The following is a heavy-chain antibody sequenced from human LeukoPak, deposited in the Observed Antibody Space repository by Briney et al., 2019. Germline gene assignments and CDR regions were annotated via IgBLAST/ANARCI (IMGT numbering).Heavy chain of an antibody. CDR3: ARDEYDILTGYYLRGMDV. J-gene: IGHJ6*02. Sequence: GGSLRLSCAASGFTFSSYGMHWVRQAPGKGLEWVAVIWYDGSNKYYADSVKGRFTISRDNSKNTLYLQMNSLRAGDTAVYYCARDEYDILTGYYLRGMDVWGQGTTVTVSS. CDR2: IWYDGSNK. D-gene: IGHD3-9*01. CDR1: GFTFSSYG. V-gene: IGHV3-33*01.